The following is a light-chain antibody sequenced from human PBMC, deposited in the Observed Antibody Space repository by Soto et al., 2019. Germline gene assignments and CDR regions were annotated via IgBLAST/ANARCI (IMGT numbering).Light chain of an antibody. Sequence: VLTQSPATLSVSPGERATLSCRASQSVSSNLAWYQQTPGQAPRLLIYDASNRDTDIPDRFRGSGSGTDFTLTISRLEPEDFAVYYCQQRSNWPITFGQGTRLEIK. CDR2: DAS. CDR3: QQRSNWPIT. J-gene: IGKJ5*01. CDR1: QSVSSN. V-gene: IGKV3-11*01.